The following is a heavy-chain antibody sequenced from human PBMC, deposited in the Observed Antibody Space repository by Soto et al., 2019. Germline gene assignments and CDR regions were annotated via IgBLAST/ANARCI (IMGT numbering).Heavy chain of an antibody. CDR2: IYYSGST. D-gene: IGHD2-2*01. CDR1: GGSISSYY. CDR3: ARYCISTSCYYGMDV. J-gene: IGHJ6*02. V-gene: IGHV4-59*01. Sequence: QVQLQESGPGLVKPSETLSLTCTVSGGSISSYYWSWIRQPPGKGLEWIGYIYYSGSTNYNPSLKRRVTISVDTSKNQFSLKLSSVTAADTAVYYCARYCISTSCYYGMDVWGQGTTVTVSS.